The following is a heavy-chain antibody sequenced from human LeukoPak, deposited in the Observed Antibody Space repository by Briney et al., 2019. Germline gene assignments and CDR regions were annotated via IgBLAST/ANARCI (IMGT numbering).Heavy chain of an antibody. J-gene: IGHJ4*02. CDR3: ARYYYDSSGVDY. CDR2: ISAYNGNT. Sequence: ASVKVSCKASGGTFSSYAISWVRQAPGQGLEWMGWISAYNGNTNYAQKLQGRVTMTTDTSTSTAYMELRSLRSDDTAVYYCARYYYDSSGVDYWGQGTLVTVSS. D-gene: IGHD3-22*01. V-gene: IGHV1-18*01. CDR1: GGTFSSYA.